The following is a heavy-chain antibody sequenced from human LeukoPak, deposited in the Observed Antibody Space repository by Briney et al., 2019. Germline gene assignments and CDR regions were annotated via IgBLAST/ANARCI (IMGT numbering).Heavy chain of an antibody. CDR2: IIGSGDTT. Sequence: GGSLRLSCAASGFTFSGYAMSWVRQAPGKGLEWVSAIIGSGDTTYYAATVKGRLTISRDNSKNTLYLQMNSLRAEDTAVYYCAKVTGGDMITYGGLDYWGQGTLVTVSS. CDR1: GFTFSGYA. J-gene: IGHJ4*02. CDR3: AKVTGGDMITYGGLDY. D-gene: IGHD3-16*01. V-gene: IGHV3-23*01.